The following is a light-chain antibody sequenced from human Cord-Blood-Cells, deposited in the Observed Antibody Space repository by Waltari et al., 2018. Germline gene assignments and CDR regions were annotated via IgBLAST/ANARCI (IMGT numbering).Light chain of an antibody. J-gene: IGLJ2*01. Sequence: QSALTQPRSVSGSPGQSVPISRTGTSSDVGGYNYVSWYQQHPGKAPKLMIYDVSKRPSGVPDRFSGSKSGNTASLTISGLQAEDEADYYCCSYAGSYTFVFGGGTKLTVL. CDR1: SSDVGGYNY. CDR2: DVS. CDR3: CSYAGSYTFV. V-gene: IGLV2-11*01.